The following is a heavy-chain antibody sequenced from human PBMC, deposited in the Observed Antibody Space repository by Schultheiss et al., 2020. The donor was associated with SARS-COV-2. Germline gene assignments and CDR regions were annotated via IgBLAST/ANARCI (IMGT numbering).Heavy chain of an antibody. J-gene: IGHJ4*02. CDR1: GFTFSSYG. CDR3: AKRGSGNSGSYHFDS. V-gene: IGHV3-30*18. CDR2: ISYDGSNK. Sequence: GGSLRLSCAASGFTFSSYGMHWVRQAPGKGLEWVAVISYDGSNKYYADSVKGRFTISRDNAKNTLHLQMNSLRVEDTAVYYCAKRGSGNSGSYHFDSWGQGTLVTVSS. D-gene: IGHD1-26*01.